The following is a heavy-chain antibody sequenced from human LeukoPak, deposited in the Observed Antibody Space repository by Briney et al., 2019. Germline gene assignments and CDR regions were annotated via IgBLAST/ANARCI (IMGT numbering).Heavy chain of an antibody. Sequence: PGGSLRLSCVVSGFTFSNYPMSWVRQAPGKGLEWLSTIGSAGGSIFYADSVKGRFTISRDNSKSTLFLQMDSLRVEDTALYYCAKRGEVSTYYYFESWGQGALVTVSS. D-gene: IGHD2/OR15-2a*01. CDR2: IGSAGGSI. V-gene: IGHV3-23*01. CDR1: GFTFSNYP. J-gene: IGHJ4*02. CDR3: AKRGEVSTYYYFES.